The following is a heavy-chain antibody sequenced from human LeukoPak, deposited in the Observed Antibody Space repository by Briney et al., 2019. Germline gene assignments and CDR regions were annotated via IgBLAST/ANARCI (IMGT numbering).Heavy chain of an antibody. V-gene: IGHV3-9*01. CDR1: GFTFDDYA. CDR2: ISWNSGSI. Sequence: GRSLRLSCAASGFTFDDYAMHWVRPAPGKGLEWVSGISWNSGSIGYADSVKGRFTISRDNAKNSLYLQMNSLRAEDTALYYCAKFGGGSGSYSVMWGQGTLVTVSS. CDR3: AKFGGGSGSYSVM. D-gene: IGHD3-10*01. J-gene: IGHJ4*02.